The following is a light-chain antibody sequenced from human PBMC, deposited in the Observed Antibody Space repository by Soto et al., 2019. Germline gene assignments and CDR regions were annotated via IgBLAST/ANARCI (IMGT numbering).Light chain of an antibody. Sequence: EIVLTQSPGTLSVSPGDRATLSCRDSQSVTSPFLAWYQQKPGQPPRLLIYSTYGRATGIPDTFSGSGSGTEFTLTISSLQSEDFAVYYCQQYNNWPPVTCGQGTKVDIK. CDR3: QQYNNWPPVT. CDR1: QSVTSP. CDR2: STY. V-gene: IGKV3D-15*01. J-gene: IGKJ1*01.